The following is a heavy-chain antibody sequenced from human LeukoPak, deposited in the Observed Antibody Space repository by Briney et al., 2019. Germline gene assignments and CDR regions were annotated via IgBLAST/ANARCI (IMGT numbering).Heavy chain of an antibody. CDR3: ATYIQRPPGMDV. CDR1: GFTFSSYS. Sequence: GGSLRLSCAASGFTFSSYSMNWVRQAPGKGLEWVSYISSSSRSIYYADSVKGRFTISRNNANNSLSLQMNSLRAEDTALYFCATYIQRPPGMDVWGQGTMVTV. V-gene: IGHV3-48*01. J-gene: IGHJ6*02. D-gene: IGHD2-15*01. CDR2: ISSSSRSI.